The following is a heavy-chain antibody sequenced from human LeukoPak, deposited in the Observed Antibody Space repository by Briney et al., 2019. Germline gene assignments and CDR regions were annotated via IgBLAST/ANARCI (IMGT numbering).Heavy chain of an antibody. D-gene: IGHD6-19*01. V-gene: IGHV3-23*01. J-gene: IGHJ2*01. CDR1: GFTFSSYA. CDR3: AKLWGSGWYSGWYFDL. Sequence: PGGSLRLPCAASGFTFSSYAMSWVRQAPGKGLEWVSAISGSGGSTYYADSVKGRFTISRDNSKNTLYLQMNSLRAEDTAVYYCAKLWGSGWYSGWYFDLWGRGTLVTVSS. CDR2: ISGSGGST.